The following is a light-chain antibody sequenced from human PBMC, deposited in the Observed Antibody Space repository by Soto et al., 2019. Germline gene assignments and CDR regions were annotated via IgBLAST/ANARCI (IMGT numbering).Light chain of an antibody. CDR1: SSDVCGYNY. Sequence: QSVLTQPASVYGSPGQSVTISCTGTSSDVCGYNYVSWYQQHPGKAPKLVIFEVSIRPSGVSIRFSGSKSGNTASLTISGLQTEDEADYYCSSYTSRPSLFVFGRGTKVTVL. CDR3: SSYTSRPSLFV. J-gene: IGLJ1*01. CDR2: EVS. V-gene: IGLV2-14*01.